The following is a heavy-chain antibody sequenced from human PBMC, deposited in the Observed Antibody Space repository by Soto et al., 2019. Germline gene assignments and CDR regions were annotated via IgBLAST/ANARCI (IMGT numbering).Heavy chain of an antibody. Sequence: SETLSLTCGVSGGSTSNTNWWICVRQPPGKGLEWIGEVYHRRTTNYNPSLKSRVTISLDDSKNHLSLRLTSVTAADTAVYYCATREMATLTEYWGQGTLVTVSS. CDR2: VYHRRTT. CDR1: GGSTSNTNW. J-gene: IGHJ4*02. D-gene: IGHD5-12*01. V-gene: IGHV4-4*02. CDR3: ATREMATLTEY.